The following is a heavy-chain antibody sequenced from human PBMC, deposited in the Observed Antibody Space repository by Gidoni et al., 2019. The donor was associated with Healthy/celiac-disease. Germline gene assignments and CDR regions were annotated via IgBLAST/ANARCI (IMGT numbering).Heavy chain of an antibody. Sequence: QVQLVESGGGVVQPGRSLRLSCAASGFTFSSYGMHWVRQAPGKGLEWVAVISYDGSNKYYADSVKGRFTISRDNSKNTLYLQMNSLRAEDTAVYYCAKDEIVPAAIWGQGTLVTVSS. CDR1: GFTFSSYG. D-gene: IGHD2-2*02. CDR2: ISYDGSNK. CDR3: AKDEIVPAAI. V-gene: IGHV3-30*18. J-gene: IGHJ4*02.